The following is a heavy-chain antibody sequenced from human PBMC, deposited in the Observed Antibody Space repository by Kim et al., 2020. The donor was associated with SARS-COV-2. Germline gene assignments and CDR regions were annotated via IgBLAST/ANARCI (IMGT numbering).Heavy chain of an antibody. J-gene: IGHJ4*02. CDR2: ISYTGST. D-gene: IGHD5-12*01. Sequence: SETLSLTCTVSGGSINNYYWNWIRQPPGKGLEWIGWIGYISYTGSTNYNPSLKSRVTISIDTSKNQFSLELTSVTAADTAIYYCARGDGYNRYWGQGTLVTVSS. CDR3: ARGDGYNRY. V-gene: IGHV4-59*12. CDR1: GGSINNYY.